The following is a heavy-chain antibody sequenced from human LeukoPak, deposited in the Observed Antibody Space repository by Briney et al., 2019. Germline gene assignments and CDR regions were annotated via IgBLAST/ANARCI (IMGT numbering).Heavy chain of an antibody. Sequence: SETLSLTCAVYGGSFSGYYWSWIRQPPGKGLEWIGEINHSGSTNYNPSLKSRVTISVDTSKNQFSLKLSSVTAADTAVYYCARGRFLHYWGQGTLVTVSS. D-gene: IGHD3-3*01. CDR1: GGSFSGYY. J-gene: IGHJ4*02. V-gene: IGHV4-34*01. CDR3: ARGRFLHY. CDR2: INHSGST.